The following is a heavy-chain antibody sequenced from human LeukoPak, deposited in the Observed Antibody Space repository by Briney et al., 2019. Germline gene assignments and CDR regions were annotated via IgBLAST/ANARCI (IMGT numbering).Heavy chain of an antibody. CDR1: GFTFSSSA. D-gene: IGHD3-22*01. J-gene: IGHJ4*02. Sequence: PGGSLRLSCAASGFTFSSSAMHWVRQAPGKGLEWVAFISHDGSNEYYADSVKGRFTTSRDSSKNTLYLQMNSLRAEDTAVYYCARNYYDRSGYSDTFDYWGQGTLVTVSS. CDR3: ARNYYDRSGYSDTFDY. CDR2: ISHDGSNE. V-gene: IGHV3-30*04.